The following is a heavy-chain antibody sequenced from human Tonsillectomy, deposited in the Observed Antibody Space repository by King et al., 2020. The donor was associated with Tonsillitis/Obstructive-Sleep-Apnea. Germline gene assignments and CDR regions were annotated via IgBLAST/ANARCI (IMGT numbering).Heavy chain of an antibody. CDR3: ARSEGIYYYGMDV. J-gene: IGHJ6*02. V-gene: IGHV3-48*03. D-gene: IGHD6-13*01. CDR1: RFTFSSYE. CDR2: ISTSGSTM. Sequence: VQLVESGGGLVQPGGSLRLSCAASRFTFSSYEMNWVRQAPGKGLEWVSYISTSGSTMYYADSMKGRFTISRDNAKNSLYLRMNSLRAEDTAVYYCARSEGIYYYGMDVWGQGTTVTVSS.